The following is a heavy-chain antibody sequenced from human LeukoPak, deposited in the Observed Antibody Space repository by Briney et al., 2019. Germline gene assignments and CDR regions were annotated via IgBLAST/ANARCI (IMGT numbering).Heavy chain of an antibody. V-gene: IGHV4-30-2*01. J-gene: IGHJ6*02. CDR2: IYHSGST. Sequence: PSQTLSLTCAVSGGSISSGGYSWSWIRQPPGKGLEWIGYIYHSGSTNYNPSLKSRVTISVDKSKNQFSLKLSSVTAADTAVYYCASHYGDYYYYYGMDVWDQGTTVTVSS. CDR3: ASHYGDYYYYYGMDV. CDR1: GGSISSGGYS. D-gene: IGHD4-17*01.